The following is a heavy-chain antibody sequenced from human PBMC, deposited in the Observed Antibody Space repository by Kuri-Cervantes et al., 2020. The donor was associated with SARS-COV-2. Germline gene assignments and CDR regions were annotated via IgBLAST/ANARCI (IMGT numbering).Heavy chain of an antibody. CDR3: AGDNILFSGSGFDT. D-gene: IGHD1-26*01. CDR2: LNDSGSTHYNTGST. J-gene: IGHJ5*02. CDR1: GESLSDYY. Sequence: SETLSLTCAVYGESLSDYYWNWIRQPPGKGLEWIGELNDSGSTHYNTGSTNYDPSLKTRVTISTDASKNQLSLKLTSVTAADTAVYYCAGDNILFSGSGFDTWGQGALVTVSS. V-gene: IGHV4-34*01.